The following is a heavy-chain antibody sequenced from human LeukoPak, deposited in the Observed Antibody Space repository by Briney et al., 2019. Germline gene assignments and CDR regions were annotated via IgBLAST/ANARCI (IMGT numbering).Heavy chain of an antibody. CDR1: GGSFSGYY. Sequence: SETLSLTRAVYGGSFSGYYWSWIRQPPGKGLEWIGEINRSGSTNYNPSLKSRVTISVDTSKNQFSLKLSSVTAADTAVYYCASGYPEWYFDYWGQGTLVTVSS. J-gene: IGHJ4*02. CDR3: ASGYPEWYFDY. CDR2: INRSGST. V-gene: IGHV4-34*01. D-gene: IGHD3-3*01.